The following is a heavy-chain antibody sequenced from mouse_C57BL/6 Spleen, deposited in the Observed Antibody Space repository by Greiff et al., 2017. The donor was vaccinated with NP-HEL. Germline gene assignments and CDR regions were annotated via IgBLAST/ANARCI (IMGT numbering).Heavy chain of an antibody. J-gene: IGHJ1*03. CDR2: IYPGDGDT. V-gene: IGHV1-82*01. CDR1: GYAFSSSW. D-gene: IGHD1-1*01. CDR3: ARSNYYGSSSYWYFDV. Sequence: QVQLQQSGPELVKPGASVKISCKASGYAFSSSWMNWVKQRPGKGLEWIGRIYPGDGDTTYNGKFKGKATLTADKSSSTAYMQRSSLTSEDSAVYFCARSNYYGSSSYWYFDVWGTGTTVTVSS.